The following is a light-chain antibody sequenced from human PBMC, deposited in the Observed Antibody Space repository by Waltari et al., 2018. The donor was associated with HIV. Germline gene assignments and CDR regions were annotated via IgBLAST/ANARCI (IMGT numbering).Light chain of an antibody. CDR2: DAS. J-gene: IGKJ4*01. CDR3: QQRLNWPPLT. Sequence: EIVLTQSPAPLSLSPGERATLSCRASHSVSRYLAWYQQKPGQAPRLLIYDASNRATGIPARFSGSGSGTDFTLTISSLEPEDFAVYFCQQRLNWPPLTFGGGTKVEIK. CDR1: HSVSRY. V-gene: IGKV3-11*01.